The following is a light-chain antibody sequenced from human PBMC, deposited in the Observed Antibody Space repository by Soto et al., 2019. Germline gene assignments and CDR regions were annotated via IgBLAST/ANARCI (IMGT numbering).Light chain of an antibody. CDR3: QQYYTTPLN. CDR2: WAS. CDR1: QSVLSSSNNQHH. Sequence: DIVMTQSPDSLAVSLGERDTINCKSSQSVLSSSNNQHHLAWYQQKPGQPPRLLIYWASTRESGVPDRFSGGGSGTDFTLTISSLQAEDVAVYYCQQYYTTPLNCGGGTKV. V-gene: IGKV4-1*01. J-gene: IGKJ4*01.